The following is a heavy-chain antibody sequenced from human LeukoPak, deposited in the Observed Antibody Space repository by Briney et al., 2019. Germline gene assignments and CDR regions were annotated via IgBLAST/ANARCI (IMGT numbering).Heavy chain of an antibody. Sequence: PGGSLRLSCAASGFIFSSYEMSWVRQAPGKGLEWVSYISSSGRTMYYADSVKGRFTVSRDNAKNSLYLQMNSLRAEDTAVYYCARVLYGSGSYPYYFDYWGQGTLVTVSS. D-gene: IGHD3-10*01. CDR3: ARVLYGSGSYPYYFDY. V-gene: IGHV3-48*03. CDR2: ISSSGRTM. J-gene: IGHJ4*02. CDR1: GFIFSSYE.